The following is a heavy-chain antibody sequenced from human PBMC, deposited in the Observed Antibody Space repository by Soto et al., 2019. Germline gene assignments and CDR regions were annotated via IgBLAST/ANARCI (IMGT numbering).Heavy chain of an antibody. V-gene: IGHV3-30*18. CDR1: GFTFSSYG. J-gene: IGHJ6*02. D-gene: IGHD1-1*01. Sequence: QVQLVESGGGVVQPGRSLRLSCAASGFTFSSYGMHWVRQAPGKGLEWVAVISYDGSNKYYADSVKGRFTISRDNSKNTLYLQMNSLRAEDTAVYYCAKASLLELERRNGMDVWGQGTTVTVSS. CDR3: AKASLLELERRNGMDV. CDR2: ISYDGSNK.